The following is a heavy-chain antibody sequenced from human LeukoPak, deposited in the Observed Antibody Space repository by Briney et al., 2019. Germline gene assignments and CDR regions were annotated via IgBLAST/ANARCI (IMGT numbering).Heavy chain of an antibody. Sequence: ASVKVSCKASGYTFTGYYMHWVRQAPGQGLEWMGWINPNSGGTNYAQKFQGRVTMTRDTSISTAYMELSRLRSDDTAVYYCAREELGYYYYGMDVWGQGTTVTVSS. D-gene: IGHD7-27*01. J-gene: IGHJ6*02. CDR3: AREELGYYYYGMDV. CDR2: INPNSGGT. V-gene: IGHV1-2*02. CDR1: GYTFTGYY.